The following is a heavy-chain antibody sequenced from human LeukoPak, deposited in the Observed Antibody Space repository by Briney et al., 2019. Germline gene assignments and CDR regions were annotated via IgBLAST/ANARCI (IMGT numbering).Heavy chain of an antibody. CDR2: INPYSGGT. V-gene: IGHV1-2*02. J-gene: IGHJ3*02. D-gene: IGHD2-15*01. CDR1: GYTLTVYY. CDR3: ARDEDPYAFDI. Sequence: ASVKVSCKASGYTLTVYYMHWVRQAPGQGLEWMGWINPYSGGTNYAQKFQGRVTMTRDTSISTAYMELSRLRSDDTAMYYCARDEDPYAFDIWGQGTMVTVSS.